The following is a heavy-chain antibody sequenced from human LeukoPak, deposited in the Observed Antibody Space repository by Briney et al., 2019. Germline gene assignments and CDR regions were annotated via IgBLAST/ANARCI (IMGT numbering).Heavy chain of an antibody. J-gene: IGHJ4*02. V-gene: IGHV3-74*03. CDR1: GFTFNSYW. CDR2: IDTDGTTT. CDR3: ARIFCNVGSCLDY. D-gene: IGHD2-15*01. Sequence: GVSLRLSCAASGFTFNSYWMHWVRQPPGKGLVWVSRIDTDGTTTTYADSVKGRFTISRDNAKNTLYLQMNSLRAEDTAVYYCARIFCNVGSCLDYWGQGTLVTVSS.